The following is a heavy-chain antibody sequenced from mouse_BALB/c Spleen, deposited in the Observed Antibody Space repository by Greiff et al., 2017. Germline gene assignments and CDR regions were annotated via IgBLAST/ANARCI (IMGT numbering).Heavy chain of an antibody. D-gene: IGHD2-4*01. CDR1: GYTFTSYW. CDR2: IYPGNSDT. Sequence: EVQLQQSGTVLARPGASVKMSCKASGYTFTSYWMHWVKQRPGQGLEWIGAIYPGNSDTSYNQKFKGKAKLTAVTSTSTAYMELSSLTNEDSAVYYCASFYYDYDEGYAMDYWGQGTSVTVSS. J-gene: IGHJ4*01. V-gene: IGHV1-5*01. CDR3: ASFYYDYDEGYAMDY.